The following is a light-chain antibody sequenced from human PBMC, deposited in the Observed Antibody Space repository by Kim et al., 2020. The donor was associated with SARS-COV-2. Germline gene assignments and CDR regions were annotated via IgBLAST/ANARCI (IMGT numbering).Light chain of an antibody. J-gene: IGKJ1*01. Sequence: VSPGERATRSCRAIQSVSSNLAWYQQKPGQPPRLLIYAASIRATRIPATFSGSGSGTVFTLTISSLQSEHSAVYYCQQYNNWPRTFGQGTKVDIK. CDR2: AAS. CDR3: QQYNNWPRT. V-gene: IGKV3-15*01. CDR1: QSVSSN.